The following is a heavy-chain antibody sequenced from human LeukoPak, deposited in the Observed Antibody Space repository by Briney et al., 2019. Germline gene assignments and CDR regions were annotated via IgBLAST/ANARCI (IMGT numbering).Heavy chain of an antibody. CDR1: GFTFSSYS. J-gene: IGHJ5*02. CDR3: ARDAGYCSGGSCFPDNWFDP. Sequence: KAGGSLRLSCAASGFTFSSYSMNWVRQAPGKGLEWVSSISSSSSYIYYADSVKGRFTISRDNAKNSLYLQMNSLRAEDTAVYYCARDAGYCSGGSCFPDNWFDPWGQGTLVTVSS. CDR2: ISSSSSYI. V-gene: IGHV3-21*01. D-gene: IGHD2-15*01.